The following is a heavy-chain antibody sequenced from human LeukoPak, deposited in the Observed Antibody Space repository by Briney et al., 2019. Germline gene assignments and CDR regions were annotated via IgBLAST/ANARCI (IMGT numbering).Heavy chain of an antibody. Sequence: SETLSLTCTVSGTSISRHYWSWLRQSAGLGLEWLGYISTTGSTTYNPSLEGRVTMSEDTSQNQLSLTASSVTAADTAVYFCARQDGLWVGDLGGWFDFWGQGIQVTVSS. V-gene: IGHV4-4*09. D-gene: IGHD3-10*01. CDR1: GTSISRHY. J-gene: IGHJ5*01. CDR2: ISTTGST. CDR3: ARQDGLWVGDLGGWFDF.